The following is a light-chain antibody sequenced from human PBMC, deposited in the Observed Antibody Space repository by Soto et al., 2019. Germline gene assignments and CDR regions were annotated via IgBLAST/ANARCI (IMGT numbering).Light chain of an antibody. V-gene: IGKV3-20*01. CDR1: QSFSSAY. CDR3: QLYGSPWT. J-gene: IGKJ1*01. CDR2: DAS. Sequence: IVLTQSPGTLSLSPGETATLSCRASQSFSSAYLAWYQQRPGQAPRLLISDASNRATGIPDRFSGSGSGTDFTLIISRLEPEDVAVYYCQLYGSPWTFGQGTKVDIK.